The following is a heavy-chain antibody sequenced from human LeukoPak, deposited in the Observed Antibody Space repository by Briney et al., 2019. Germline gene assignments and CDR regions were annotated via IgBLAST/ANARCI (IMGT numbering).Heavy chain of an antibody. V-gene: IGHV4-59*08. J-gene: IGHJ4*02. D-gene: IGHD3-16*01. CDR3: ARLWGGDYFDN. CDR2: IYYSGTT. CDR1: GGSMNSYY. Sequence: KPSETLSLTCTVSGGSMNSYYWSWIRQPPGKGLEWIGYIYYSGTTNYNPSLKSRVTISVDTSRNQFSPRLTSVTAADTAVYYCARLWGGDYFDNWGQGALVTVSS.